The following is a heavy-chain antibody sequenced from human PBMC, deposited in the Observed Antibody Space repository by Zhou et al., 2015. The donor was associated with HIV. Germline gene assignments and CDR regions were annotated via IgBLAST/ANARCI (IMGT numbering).Heavy chain of an antibody. CDR3: AKVFAVVGNPYYYYGMDV. CDR2: ISFDGRND. D-gene: IGHD6-13*01. Sequence: QAQLVESGGAVVQPGRSLRLSCAASGFTFSDFGMHWVRQAPGKGPEWVAVISFDGRNDYYANSVKGRFTISRDNSKNTLYLQMNTLRAEDTATYYCAKVFAVVGNPYYYYGMDVWGQGTTVTVSS. CDR1: GFTFSDFG. V-gene: IGHV3-30*18. J-gene: IGHJ6*02.